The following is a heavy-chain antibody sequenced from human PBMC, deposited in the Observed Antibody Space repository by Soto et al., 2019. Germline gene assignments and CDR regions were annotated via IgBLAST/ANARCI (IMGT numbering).Heavy chain of an antibody. CDR2: IYYSGST. CDR1: GGSICSGGYY. Sequence: QVQLQESGPGLVKPSQTLSLTCTVSGGSICSGGYYWSWIRQHPGKGVEWIGYIYYSGSTYYNPSLKSRVTISVDSSKNQFSLKLSSVTAADTAVYYCAGEARLLTTYGMDVWGQGTTVTVS. J-gene: IGHJ6*02. CDR3: AGEARLLTTYGMDV. D-gene: IGHD3-9*01. V-gene: IGHV4-31*03.